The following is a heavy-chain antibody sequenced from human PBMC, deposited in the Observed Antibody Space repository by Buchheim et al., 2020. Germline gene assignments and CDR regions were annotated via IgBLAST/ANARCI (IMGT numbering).Heavy chain of an antibody. V-gene: IGHV4-59*01. D-gene: IGHD3-22*01. CDR3: AREAVYYDSSGYQSGTFDY. CDR2: IYYSGST. Sequence: QVQLQESGPGLVKPSETLSLTCTVSGGSISSYYWSWIRQPPGKGLEWIGYIYYSGSTNYNPSLKRRVTISVDTSKNQLSMKLSSVTAADTAVYYCAREAVYYDSSGYQSGTFDYWGQGTL. J-gene: IGHJ4*02. CDR1: GGSISSYY.